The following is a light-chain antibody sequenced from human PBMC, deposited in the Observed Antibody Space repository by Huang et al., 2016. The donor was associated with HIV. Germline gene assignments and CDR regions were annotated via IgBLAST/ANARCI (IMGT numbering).Light chain of an antibody. V-gene: IGKV3-11*01. CDR2: GAS. CDR1: QSVSAY. CDR3: QQRSDWPLT. Sequence: EIVLTQSPATLSLSPGERATLSCRASQSVSAYLAWYQQKPGQAPRLLIYGASHRATGIPARFSGRGSGTEFTLTISSLEPEDFGVYYRQQRSDWPLTFGGGTKVEIK. J-gene: IGKJ4*01.